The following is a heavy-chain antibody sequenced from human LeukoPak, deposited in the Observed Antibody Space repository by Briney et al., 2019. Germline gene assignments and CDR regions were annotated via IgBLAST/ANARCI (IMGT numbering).Heavy chain of an antibody. CDR1: GYTFTSYY. CDR2: INPSGGST. Sequence: ASVKVSCKASGYTFTSYYMQWLRQAPGQGLEWMGIINPSGGSTSYAQKFQGRVTMTRDTSTSTVYMELSGLRSEDTAVYYCARGLRPNWFDPWGQGTLVTVSS. J-gene: IGHJ5*02. CDR3: ARGLRPNWFDP. V-gene: IGHV1-46*03.